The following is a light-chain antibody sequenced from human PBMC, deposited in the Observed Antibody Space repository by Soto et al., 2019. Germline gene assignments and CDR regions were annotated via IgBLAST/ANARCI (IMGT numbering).Light chain of an antibody. CDR3: CSYMRNSLYV. CDR2: AVS. J-gene: IGLJ1*01. CDR1: SSDVGDYNY. V-gene: IGLV2-14*01. Sequence: QSALTRPASVPGSPGQSITISCTGTSSDVGDYNYVSWYQQHPGKAPKLMISAVSNRPSGVSDRFSGSKSGNTASLTISGLQAEDEADYYCSYMRNSLYVFGTGTKVIVL.